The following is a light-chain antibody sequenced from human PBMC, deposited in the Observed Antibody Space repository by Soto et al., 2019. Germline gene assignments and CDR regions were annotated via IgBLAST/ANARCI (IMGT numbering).Light chain of an antibody. Sequence: EIVLTQSPGTLSLSPGERATLSCRASQSVNSGYLAWYQHTPGQAPRLLIYDTSTRATGIPDRFSGSGSGTDFTLTISRLEPEDFAVFYCQQYGSSPLTFGQGTKVEIK. CDR3: QQYGSSPLT. CDR1: QSVNSGY. CDR2: DTS. J-gene: IGKJ1*01. V-gene: IGKV3-20*01.